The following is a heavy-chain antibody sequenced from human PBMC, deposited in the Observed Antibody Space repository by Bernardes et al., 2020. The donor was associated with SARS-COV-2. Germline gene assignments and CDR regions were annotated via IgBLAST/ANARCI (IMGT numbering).Heavy chain of an antibody. D-gene: IGHD6-13*01. CDR2: ICRDGSCT. J-gene: IGHJ4*02. CDR1: GFTFDDYY. Sequence: GWSLRLSCAASGFTFDDYYMHWVRHAPGKGLEWVSLICRDGSCTSYADSVKGRFTISRDNSKKSLYLQMNSLRTEDTALYYCAKGWGSSWRLDYWGQGTLVTVSS. CDR3: AKGWGSSWRLDY. V-gene: IGHV3-43*01.